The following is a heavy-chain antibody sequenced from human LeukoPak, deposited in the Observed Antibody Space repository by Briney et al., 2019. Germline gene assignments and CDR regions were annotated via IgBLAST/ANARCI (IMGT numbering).Heavy chain of an antibody. J-gene: IGHJ4*02. CDR1: GVSISSYY. D-gene: IGHD6-13*01. CDR2: IYYSGST. CDR3: ASHYSSSWYTFDY. Sequence: SETLSLTCTVSGVSISSYYWSWIRQPPGKGLEWSGYIYYSGSTNYNPSLKSRVTISVDTSKNQFSLKLSSVTAADTAVYYCASHYSSSWYTFDYWGQGTLVTVSS. V-gene: IGHV4-59*01.